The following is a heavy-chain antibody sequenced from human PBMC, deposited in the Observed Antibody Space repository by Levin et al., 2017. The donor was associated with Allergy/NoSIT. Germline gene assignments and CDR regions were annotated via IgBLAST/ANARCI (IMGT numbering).Heavy chain of an antibody. D-gene: IGHD1-1*01. CDR3: ARATGGRWFDP. Sequence: SETLSLTCAVYGGSFSGYYWSWIRQPPGKGLEWIGEINHSGSTNYNPSLKSRVTISVDTSKNQFSLKLSSVTAADTAVYYCARATGGRWFDPWGQGTLVTVSS. V-gene: IGHV4-34*01. CDR1: GGSFSGYY. J-gene: IGHJ5*02. CDR2: INHSGST.